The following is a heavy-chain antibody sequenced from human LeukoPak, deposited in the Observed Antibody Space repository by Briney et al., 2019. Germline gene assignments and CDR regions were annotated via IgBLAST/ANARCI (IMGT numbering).Heavy chain of an antibody. V-gene: IGHV4-39*01. CDR3: ARHLTWANSLSLRYFDS. D-gene: IGHD4-17*01. CDR2: VSHTGTN. CDR1: ADSISSLDYY. Sequence: SETLSLTCTVSADSISSLDYYWGWIRQPPGKGLEWIGSVSHTGTNYYKPSLKSRVTLSVDTSKNHFSLNLTSATAADTAVYYCARHLTWANSLSLRYFDSWGHGTLVTVSS. J-gene: IGHJ4*01.